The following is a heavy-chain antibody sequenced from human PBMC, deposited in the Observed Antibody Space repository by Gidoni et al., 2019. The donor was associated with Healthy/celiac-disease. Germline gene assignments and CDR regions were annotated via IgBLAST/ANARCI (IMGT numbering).Heavy chain of an antibody. CDR1: GGSISSGGYY. J-gene: IGHJ3*02. Sequence: QVQLQESGPGLVKPSQTLSLTCTVSGGSISSGGYYWSWIRQHPGKGLEWIGYIYYSGSTYYTPSLKSRVTISVVTSNNQFSLKLSSVTAADTAVYYCARVYYDILTGLPDAFDIWGQGTMVTVSS. CDR2: IYYSGST. D-gene: IGHD3-9*01. CDR3: ARVYYDILTGLPDAFDI. V-gene: IGHV4-31*03.